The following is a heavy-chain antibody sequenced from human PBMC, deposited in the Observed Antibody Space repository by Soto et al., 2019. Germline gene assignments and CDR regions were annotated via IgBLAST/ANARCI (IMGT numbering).Heavy chain of an antibody. CDR2: IDWDDDK. V-gene: IGHV2-70*01. CDR3: ARERRVSSGYYYYFDY. CDR1: GFSLSTSGMC. J-gene: IGHJ4*02. Sequence: SGPTLVNPTQTLTLTCTFSGFSLSTSGMCVSWIRQPLGKALEWLALIDWDDDKYYSTSLKTRLTISKDTSKNQVVLTMTNMDPVDTATYYCARERRVSSGYYYYFDYWGQGTLVTVSS. D-gene: IGHD3-22*01.